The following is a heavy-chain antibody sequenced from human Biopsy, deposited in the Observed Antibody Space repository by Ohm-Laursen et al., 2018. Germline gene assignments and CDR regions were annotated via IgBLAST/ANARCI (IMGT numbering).Heavy chain of an antibody. D-gene: IGHD2/OR15-2a*01. V-gene: IGHV4-59*01. CDR1: GGSMSGDY. J-gene: IGHJ6*02. CDR3: ARATNSTGWPYYYFYGMDV. CDR2: IYYSGGT. Sequence: GTLSLTCTVSGGSMSGDYWSWIRQTPGKGLEWIGYIYYSGGTNYNPSLKSRVTISVDTSKNQFSLRLNSVTAADTAVYYCARATNSTGWPYYYFYGMDVWGQGTTVTVSS.